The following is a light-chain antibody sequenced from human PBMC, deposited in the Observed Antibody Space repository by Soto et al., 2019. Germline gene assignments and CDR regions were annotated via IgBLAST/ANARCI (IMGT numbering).Light chain of an antibody. Sequence: DIVMTQSPDSLAVSLGERATINCKSSQSVLYTSNNNNYLAWYQQKPGQPPKLLIHLGSTRVSGIPDRCSGSGSGTDFTLTISSLQAEDVAVYYCHQYYDIPRTFGQGTKVEIK. J-gene: IGKJ1*01. CDR2: LGS. V-gene: IGKV4-1*01. CDR3: HQYYDIPRT. CDR1: QSVLYTSNNNNY.